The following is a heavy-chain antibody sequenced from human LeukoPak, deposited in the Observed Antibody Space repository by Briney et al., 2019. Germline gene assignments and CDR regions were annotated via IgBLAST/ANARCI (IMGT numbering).Heavy chain of an antibody. CDR3: ATLDDSYGYRYPGY. D-gene: IGHD5-18*01. CDR1: GGTFSSYA. CDR2: IIPIFGTA. J-gene: IGHJ4*02. V-gene: IGHV1-69*13. Sequence: VASVKVSCKASGGTFSSYAISWVRQAPGQGLEWMGGIIPIFGTANYAQKFQGRVTITADESMSTAYMELSSLRSEDTAVYYCATLDDSYGYRYPGYWGQGTLVTVSS.